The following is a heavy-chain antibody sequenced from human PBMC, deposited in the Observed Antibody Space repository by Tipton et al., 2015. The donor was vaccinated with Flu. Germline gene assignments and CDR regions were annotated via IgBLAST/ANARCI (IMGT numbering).Heavy chain of an antibody. CDR2: IYYSGST. Sequence: VKPSETLSLTCTVSGGSISSSSYYWGWIRQPPGKGLEWIGYIYYSGSTNYNPSLKSRVTISVDTSKNQFSLKLSSVTAADAAVYYCARGIERWYQGDWFVPWGQGTLVTVSS. V-gene: IGHV4-61*05. CDR1: GGSISSSSYY. CDR3: ARGIERWYQGDWFVP. J-gene: IGHJ5*02. D-gene: IGHD2-2*01.